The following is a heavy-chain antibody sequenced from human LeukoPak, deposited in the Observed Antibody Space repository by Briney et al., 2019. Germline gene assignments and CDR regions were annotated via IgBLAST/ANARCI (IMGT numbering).Heavy chain of an antibody. J-gene: IGHJ4*02. CDR3: ARDIGLHRKSNFDY. D-gene: IGHD2-8*01. CDR1: GFTFSSYA. V-gene: IGHV3-23*01. Sequence: GGSLRLSCAASGFTFSSYAMSWVRQAPGKELEWVSAISGSGGSTYYADSVKGRFTISRDNSKNTLYLQMNSLRAEDTAVYYCARDIGLHRKSNFDYWGQGTLVTVSS. CDR2: ISGSGGST.